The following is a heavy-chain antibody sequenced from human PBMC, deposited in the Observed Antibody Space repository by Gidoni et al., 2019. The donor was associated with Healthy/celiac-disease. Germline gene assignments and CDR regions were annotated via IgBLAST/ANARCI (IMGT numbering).Heavy chain of an antibody. V-gene: IGHV3-30-3*01. CDR2: ISYDGSNK. CDR1: GVTFSSYA. D-gene: IGHD3-22*01. J-gene: IGHJ4*02. CDR3: AGSVVTPPLDY. Sequence: QVQLVESGGGVVQPGRSLRLSCADSGVTFSSYAMHWVRQAPGKGLEWVAVISYDGSNKYYADSVKGRFTISRDNSKNTLYLQMNSLRAEDTAVYYCAGSVVTPPLDYWGQGTLVTVSS.